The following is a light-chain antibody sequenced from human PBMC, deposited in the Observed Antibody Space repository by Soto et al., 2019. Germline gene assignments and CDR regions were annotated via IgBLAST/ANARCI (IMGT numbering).Light chain of an antibody. V-gene: IGLV2-14*01. CDR2: EVS. CDR3: SSYTSSSTLV. Sequence: SALTQPASVSGSPGQSITISCPGTSSDVGGYNYVSWYQQHPGKAPKLMIYEVSNRPSGVSNRFSGSKSGNTASLTISGLQAEDEADYYCSSYTSSSTLVFGTGTKVTVL. CDR1: SSDVGGYNY. J-gene: IGLJ1*01.